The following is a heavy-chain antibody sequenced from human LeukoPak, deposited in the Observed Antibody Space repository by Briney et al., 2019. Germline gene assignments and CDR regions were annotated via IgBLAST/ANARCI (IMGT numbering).Heavy chain of an antibody. J-gene: IGHJ3*02. CDR3: ARQPAAAGHDTFDI. D-gene: IGHD6-13*01. V-gene: IGHV4-39*01. CDR1: GGSMSSRTYY. Sequence: SETLSLTCTVSGGSMSSRTYYWGWIRQPPGKGLEWIGSIYYSGNTYYNPSLKSRVTLSVDTSKNQFSLNLSSVTAADTAVYYCARQPAAAGHDTFDIWGQGTMVTVSS. CDR2: IYYSGNT.